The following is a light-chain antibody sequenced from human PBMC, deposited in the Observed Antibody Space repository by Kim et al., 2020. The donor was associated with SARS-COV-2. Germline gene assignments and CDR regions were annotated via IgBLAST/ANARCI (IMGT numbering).Light chain of an antibody. V-gene: IGLV2-14*01. CDR2: EVN. CDR1: TSDFGGYNY. Sequence: QSALTQPASVSGSPGQSITISCTGTTSDFGGYNYVSWYQQHPGKAPKLIIYEVNDRPPGVSNRFSDYKSGNTASLTISGLQAEDEADYYCSSYTSTSTLVFGTGTKVTVL. J-gene: IGLJ1*01. CDR3: SSYTSTSTLV.